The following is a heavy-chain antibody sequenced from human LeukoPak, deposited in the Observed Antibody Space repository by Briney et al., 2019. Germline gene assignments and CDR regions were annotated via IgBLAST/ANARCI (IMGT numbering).Heavy chain of an antibody. CDR1: GFTFSSYA. V-gene: IGHV3-23*01. Sequence: GGSLRLSCAASGFTFSSYAMNWVRQAPGKGLEWVSIIFGSGDTTYYADSVRGRFTVSRDNSKNTLYLQMNSLRPEDTAMYYCAKRNTMVRGGPSFDYWGQGILVTVSS. J-gene: IGHJ4*02. CDR3: AKRNTMVRGGPSFDY. CDR2: IFGSGDTT. D-gene: IGHD3-10*01.